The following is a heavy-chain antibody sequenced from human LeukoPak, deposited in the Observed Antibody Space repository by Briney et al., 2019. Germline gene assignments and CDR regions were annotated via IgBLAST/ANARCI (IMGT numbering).Heavy chain of an antibody. Sequence: SETLSLTCTVSGGSISSSYWSWIRQPPGKGLEWIGYIYYSGSTNSNPSLKSRVTISVDTSKNQFSLKLNSVTAADTAVYYCARPMVRGAPTYFDLWGRGTLVTVSS. D-gene: IGHD3-10*01. CDR2: IYYSGST. CDR3: ARPMVRGAPTYFDL. J-gene: IGHJ2*01. CDR1: GGSISSSY. V-gene: IGHV4-59*01.